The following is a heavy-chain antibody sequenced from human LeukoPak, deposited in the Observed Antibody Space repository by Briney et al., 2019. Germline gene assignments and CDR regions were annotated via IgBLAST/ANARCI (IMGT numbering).Heavy chain of an antibody. CDR3: AKSPGGRSRIPRFDY. J-gene: IGHJ4*02. D-gene: IGHD1-26*01. V-gene: IGHV3-30*18. CDR2: ISYDGSNK. Sequence: GGSLRLSCAASGFTFSSYGMHWVRQAPGKGLEWVAVISYDGSNKYYADSVNGRFTISRDNSKNTLSLQMNSLRAEDTAVDYCAKSPGGRSRIPRFDYWGQGIWSPSPQ. CDR1: GFTFSSYG.